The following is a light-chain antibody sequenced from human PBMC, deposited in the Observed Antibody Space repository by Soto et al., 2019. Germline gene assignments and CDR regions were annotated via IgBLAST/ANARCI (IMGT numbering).Light chain of an antibody. V-gene: IGKV4-1*01. CDR3: QQYIYVPLT. J-gene: IGKJ5*01. CDR2: WAS. Sequence: DIVMTQSPDPLAVSLGERATINCKSSQSLLSSSNNRNYLGWFQQKPWQPPKALIYWASIRESGVPDRFSGSGSGTDFTLSIISMQAEDVAVYYCQQYIYVPLTFVQGTRLEIK. CDR1: QSLLSSSNNRNY.